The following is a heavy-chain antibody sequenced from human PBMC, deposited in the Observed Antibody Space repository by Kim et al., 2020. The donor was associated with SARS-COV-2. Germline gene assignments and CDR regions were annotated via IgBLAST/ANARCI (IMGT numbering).Heavy chain of an antibody. Sequence: GGSLRLSCAASGYTFSSYAMTWVRQAPGKGLEWVAAASAAGLRTYYADSLKGRFTISRDNSKNTVNLQMNSLRPEDSAVYYCAKGQSGTRQERYSDYWG. D-gene: IGHD1-26*01. CDR1: GYTFSSYA. CDR3: AKGQSGTRQERYSDY. V-gene: IGHV3-23*01. J-gene: IGHJ4*01. CDR2: ASAAGLRT.